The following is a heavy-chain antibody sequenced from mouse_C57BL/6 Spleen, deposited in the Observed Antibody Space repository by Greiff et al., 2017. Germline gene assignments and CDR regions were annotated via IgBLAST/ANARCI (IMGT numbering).Heavy chain of an antibody. CDR1: GFTFSDYG. D-gene: IGHD2-9*01. J-gene: IGHJ3*01. V-gene: IGHV5-17*01. CDR2: ISSGSSTI. Sequence: EVKLVESGGGLVKPGGSLKLSCAASGFTFSDYGMHWVRQAPGKGLEWVAYISSGSSTIYYADTVKGRLTISRDNAKNTLFLQLTRLRSEDTAMYYCARPYYGNDEGFAYWGQGTLVTVSA. CDR3: ARPYYGNDEGFAY.